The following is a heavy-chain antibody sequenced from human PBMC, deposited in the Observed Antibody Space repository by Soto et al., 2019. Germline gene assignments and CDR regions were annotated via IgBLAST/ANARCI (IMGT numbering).Heavy chain of an antibody. CDR2: IWYDGSNK. D-gene: IGHD3-22*01. V-gene: IGHV3-33*06. J-gene: IGHJ4*02. Sequence: GGSLRLSCAASGFTFSSYGMHWVRQAPGKGLEWVAVIWYDGSNKYYADSVKGRFTISRDNSKNTLYLQMNSLRAEDTAVYYCAKSPGMYYYDSSGYYHYDYWGQGTLVTSPQ. CDR1: GFTFSSYG. CDR3: AKSPGMYYYDSSGYYHYDY.